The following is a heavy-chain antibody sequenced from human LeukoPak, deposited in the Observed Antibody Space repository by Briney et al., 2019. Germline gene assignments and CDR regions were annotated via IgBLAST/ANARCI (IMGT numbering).Heavy chain of an antibody. CDR2: ISDSGGST. CDR1: GFTFSNYG. CDR3: AKQVWYSSSWYSDY. J-gene: IGHJ4*02. Sequence: PGGSLRLSCAASGFTFSNYGMSWVRQAPGKGLEWVSAISDSGGSTYYADSVKGRFTISRDNSKNTLYLQMNSLRAEDTAVYYCAKQVWYSSSWYSDYWGQGTLVTVSS. D-gene: IGHD6-13*01. V-gene: IGHV3-23*01.